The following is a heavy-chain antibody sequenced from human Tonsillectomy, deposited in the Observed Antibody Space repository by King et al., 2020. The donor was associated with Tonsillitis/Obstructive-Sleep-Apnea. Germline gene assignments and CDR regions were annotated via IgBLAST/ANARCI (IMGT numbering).Heavy chain of an antibody. CDR1: GFTFSSYS. CDR2: ISSSSSTI. D-gene: IGHD4-17*01. Sequence: VQLVESGGGLVQPGGSLRLSCAASGFTFSSYSMNWVRQAPGKGLEWVSYISSSSSTIYYADSVKGRFTISRDNAKNSLYLQMNSLRDEDTAVYYCARDPHYGDYPDAFDIWGQGTMVTVSS. CDR3: ARDPHYGDYPDAFDI. J-gene: IGHJ3*02. V-gene: IGHV3-48*02.